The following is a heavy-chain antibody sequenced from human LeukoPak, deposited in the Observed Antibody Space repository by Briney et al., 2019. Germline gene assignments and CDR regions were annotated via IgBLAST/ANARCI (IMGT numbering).Heavy chain of an antibody. CDR3: ARGRVYYYGSGSYYTSSSYDY. D-gene: IGHD3-10*01. J-gene: IGHJ4*02. CDR2: INHSGST. V-gene: IGHV4-34*01. Sequence: SETLSLTCAVYGGSFGGYYWSWIRQPPGKGLEWIGEINHSGSTNYNPSLKSRVTISVDTSKNQFSLKLSSVTAADTAVYYCARGRVYYYGSGSYYTSSSYDYWGQGTLVTVSS. CDR1: GGSFGGYY.